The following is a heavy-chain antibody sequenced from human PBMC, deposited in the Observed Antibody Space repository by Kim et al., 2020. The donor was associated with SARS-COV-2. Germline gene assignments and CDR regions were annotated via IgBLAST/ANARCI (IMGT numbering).Heavy chain of an antibody. CDR2: FDPEDGET. V-gene: IGHV1-24*01. D-gene: IGHD3-22*01. CDR3: TILDYYDGGTYWGGFDY. J-gene: IGHJ4*02. CDR1: GYTLNEVS. Sequence: ASVKVSCKVSGYTLNEVSMHWVRETPEKGLEWMGHFDPEDGETTYAQKFQGRITLTEDTSSDTAYMQLSGLTSEDTATYYCTILDYYDGGTYWGGFDYWGQGTLVTVSS.